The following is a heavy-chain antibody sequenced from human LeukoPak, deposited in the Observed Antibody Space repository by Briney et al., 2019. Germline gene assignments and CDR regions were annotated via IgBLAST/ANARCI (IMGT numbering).Heavy chain of an antibody. J-gene: IGHJ4*02. Sequence: AAVKVSCKASGYTFTDYYIQWVRQAPGQGLEWMGRINPNSGATTYAQQFRGRVTMTRDTSITTAYMEVSRLTSDDTAVYYCATETTGTPRGVYWGLGTLVPVFS. V-gene: IGHV1-2*02. CDR2: INPNSGAT. CDR1: GYTFTDYY. D-gene: IGHD4-17*01. CDR3: ATETTGTPRGVY.